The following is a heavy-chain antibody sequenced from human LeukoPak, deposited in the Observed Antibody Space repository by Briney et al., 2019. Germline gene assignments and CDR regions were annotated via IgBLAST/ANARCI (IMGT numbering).Heavy chain of an antibody. CDR3: ALPDFYGDYVGYFDY. J-gene: IGHJ4*02. CDR2: IYPGDSDT. V-gene: IGHV5-51*01. Sequence: GESLKISCKGSGYSFTSYWIGWVRQMPGKGLEWMGIIYPGDSDTRYSPSFQGQVTISADKSISTAYLQWSSLKASDTATYYCALPDFYGDYVGYFDYWGQGTLVTVSS. CDR1: GYSFTSYW. D-gene: IGHD4-17*01.